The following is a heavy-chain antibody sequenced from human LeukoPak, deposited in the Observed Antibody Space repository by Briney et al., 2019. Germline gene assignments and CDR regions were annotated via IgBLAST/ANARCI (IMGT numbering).Heavy chain of an antibody. V-gene: IGHV4-59*08. Sequence: SETLSLTCTVSGGSISSYYWSWIRQPPAKGLEWIGYIYYSGSTNYQLSPKSRVTISVDTSKYQYSLKLSSVTAADTAVYYCARSSPTGSGSYYFVYWGQGTLVTVSS. D-gene: IGHD3-10*01. J-gene: IGHJ4*02. CDR2: IYYSGST. CDR3: ARSSPTGSGSYYFVY. CDR1: GGSISSYY.